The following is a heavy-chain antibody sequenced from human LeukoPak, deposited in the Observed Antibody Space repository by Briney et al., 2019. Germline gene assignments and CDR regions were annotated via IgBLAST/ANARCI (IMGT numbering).Heavy chain of an antibody. CDR1: GYTFTSYG. CDR2: ISAYNGNT. V-gene: IGHV1-18*01. J-gene: IGHJ6*02. CDR3: ARDDLPTAYYYYGMDV. Sequence: ASVKVSCKASGYTFTSYGISWVRQAPGQGLERMGWISAYNGNTNYAQKLQGRVTMTTDTSTSTAYMELRSLRSDDTAVYYCARDDLPTAYYYYGMDVWGQGTTVTVSS.